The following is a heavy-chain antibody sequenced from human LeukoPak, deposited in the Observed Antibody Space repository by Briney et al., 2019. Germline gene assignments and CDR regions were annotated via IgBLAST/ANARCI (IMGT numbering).Heavy chain of an antibody. CDR2: INEDGSGK. Sequence: PGGSLRLSCVFSGFTFSNYWMKWVRLAPGKGLEWVASINEDGSGKYSMDSVKDRVTISRDNAKNSLDLQINSLTVEDTAIYYCVRDDGDVWGKGTTVTVSS. J-gene: IGHJ6*04. CDR1: GFTFSNYW. V-gene: IGHV3-7*01. CDR3: VRDDGDV.